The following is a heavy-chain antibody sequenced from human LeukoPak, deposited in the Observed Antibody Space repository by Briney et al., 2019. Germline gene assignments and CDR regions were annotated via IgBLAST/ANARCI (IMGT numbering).Heavy chain of an antibody. D-gene: IGHD6-13*01. Sequence: GGSLRLSCAASGFTFSSYSMNWVRQAPGKGLEWVSSISSSSSYIYYADSVKGRFTISRDNSKNTLYLQMNSLRAEDTAVYYCAKEAGSWYEVGYYYYMDVWGKGTTVTISS. J-gene: IGHJ6*03. V-gene: IGHV3-21*04. CDR3: AKEAGSWYEVGYYYYMDV. CDR2: ISSSSSYI. CDR1: GFTFSSYS.